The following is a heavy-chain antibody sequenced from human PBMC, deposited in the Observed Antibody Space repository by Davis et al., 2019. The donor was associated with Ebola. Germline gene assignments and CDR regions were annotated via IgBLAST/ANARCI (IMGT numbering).Heavy chain of an antibody. V-gene: IGHV4-31*03. Sequence: SETLSLTCSVSGVSISTGAYCWSWFRQHPGKGLEFIGYIYYSGTTYYNPSLKGRGALSIDTSKNQVYLKVTSVTAADTAVYYCARGSRRLEELPFTWGQGTLVTVSS. J-gene: IGHJ4*02. D-gene: IGHD3-16*02. CDR2: IYYSGTT. CDR3: ARGSRRLEELPFT. CDR1: GVSISTGAYC.